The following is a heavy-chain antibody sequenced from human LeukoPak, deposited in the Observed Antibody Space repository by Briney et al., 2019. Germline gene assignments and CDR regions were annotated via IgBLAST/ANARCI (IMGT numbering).Heavy chain of an antibody. D-gene: IGHD6-13*01. J-gene: IGHJ6*03. CDR2: INHSGST. CDR1: GGSFGGYY. Sequence: SETLSLTCAVYGGSFGGYYWSWIRQPPGKGLEWIGEINHSGSTNYNPSLKSRVTISVDTSKNQFSLKLSSVTAADTAVYYCARGHSSSWSYYYYYMDVWGKGTTVTVSS. V-gene: IGHV4-34*01. CDR3: ARGHSSSWSYYYYYMDV.